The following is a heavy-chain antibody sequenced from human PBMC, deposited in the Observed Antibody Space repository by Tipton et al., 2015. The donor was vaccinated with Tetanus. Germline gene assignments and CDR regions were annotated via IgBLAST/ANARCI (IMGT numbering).Heavy chain of an antibody. CDR2: ITGSGVGT. V-gene: IGHV3-23*01. J-gene: IGHJ4*02. CDR3: ATARNKVSITRLQY. Sequence: GSLRLSCAASGFTFNTYNMNWVRLAPGKGLEWVAVITGSGVGTYYSDSVKGRFTVSRDNSRNTLYLQLNSLRVEDTAVYYCATARNKVSITRLQYWGPGTLVTVSS. D-gene: IGHD3-10*01. CDR1: GFTFNTYN.